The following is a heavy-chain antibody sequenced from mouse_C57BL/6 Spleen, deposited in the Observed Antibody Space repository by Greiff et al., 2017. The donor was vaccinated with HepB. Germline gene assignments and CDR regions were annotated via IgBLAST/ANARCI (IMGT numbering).Heavy chain of an antibody. Sequence: VQLQQPGAELVMPGASVKLSCKASGYTFTSYWMHWVKQRPGQGLEWIGEIDPSDSYTNYNQKFKGKSTLTVDKSSSTAYMQLSSLTSEDSAVYYCARDDYTYYYAMDYWGQGTSVTVSS. CDR2: IDPSDSYT. CDR1: GYTFTSYW. CDR3: ARDDYTYYYAMDY. D-gene: IGHD2-4*01. J-gene: IGHJ4*01. V-gene: IGHV1-69*01.